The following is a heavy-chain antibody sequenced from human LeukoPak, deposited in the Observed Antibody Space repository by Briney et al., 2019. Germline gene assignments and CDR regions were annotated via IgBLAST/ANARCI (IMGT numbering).Heavy chain of an antibody. CDR3: VRNGHDSSGYYFWSDY. CDR2: IHHSGGT. V-gene: IGHV4-34*01. Sequence: SETLSLTCRVYDGSFTDYNWSWIRHSPGKGLQWIAEIHHSGGTNYSPTLKSRVTSSVDTSKNQVSLNLRSVTAADTAVYYCVRNGHDSSGYYFWSDYRGQGTLVTVSS. CDR1: DGSFTDYN. D-gene: IGHD3-22*01. J-gene: IGHJ4*02.